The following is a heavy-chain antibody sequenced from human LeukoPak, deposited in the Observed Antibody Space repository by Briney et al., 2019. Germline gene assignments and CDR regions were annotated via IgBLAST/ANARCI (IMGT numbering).Heavy chain of an antibody. D-gene: IGHD2-2*01. CDR1: GFTFSDAW. V-gene: IGHV3-15*01. CDR3: ITGGDIVVVPAAPDY. CDR2: IKSKADGGTT. J-gene: IGHJ4*02. Sequence: GGSLRLSCAASGFTFSDAWMRWARQAPAKGLEWVGHIKSKADGGTTDYAAPVKGRFTISRHDSKATLYLQMNSLKTEDTAVYYCITGGDIVVVPAAPDYWGQGTLVTVSS.